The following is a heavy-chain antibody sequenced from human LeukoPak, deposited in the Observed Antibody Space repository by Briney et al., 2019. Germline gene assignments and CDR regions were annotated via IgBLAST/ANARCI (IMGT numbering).Heavy chain of an antibody. CDR3: ARVWQDYSGVDY. Sequence: GGSLRLSCAASGFTFSSYGTHWVRQAPGKGLEWVAVISYDGSNKYYADSVKGRFTISRDNSKNTLYLQMNSLRAEDTAVYYCARVWQDYSGVDYWGQGTLVTVSS. V-gene: IGHV3-30*03. D-gene: IGHD2-21*01. CDR1: GFTFSSYG. CDR2: ISYDGSNK. J-gene: IGHJ4*02.